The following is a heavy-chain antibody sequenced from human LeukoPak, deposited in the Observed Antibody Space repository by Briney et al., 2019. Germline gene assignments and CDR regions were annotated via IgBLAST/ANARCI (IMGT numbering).Heavy chain of an antibody. CDR3: ASLAGAGRSEGY. CDR1: GGSISSDSYY. V-gene: IGHV4-39*01. J-gene: IGHJ4*02. D-gene: IGHD6-19*01. Sequence: SETLSLTCTVSGGSISSDSYYWAWIPQPPGKGLEWIASIYYSGSTTYNPSLKSPVPISVDTSRNQFSLKLSSVTAADKALYYCASLAGAGRSEGYWGQGTPVIVSS. CDR2: IYYSGST.